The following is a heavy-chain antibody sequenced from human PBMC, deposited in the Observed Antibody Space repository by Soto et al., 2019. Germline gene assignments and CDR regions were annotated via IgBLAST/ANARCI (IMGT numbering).Heavy chain of an antibody. Sequence: QVQLVESGGGLVKPGGSLRLSCAVSGFTFSDYYMTWIRQAPGKGLEWVSYISSSTSHTNYADSVKGRFTISRDNAKNSLFLQMNSLRAEDTAVYYWARVRGAAADYFDFWGQGTLVTVSS. D-gene: IGHD6-13*01. CDR3: ARVRGAAADYFDF. CDR2: ISSSTSHT. J-gene: IGHJ4*02. CDR1: GFTFSDYY. V-gene: IGHV3-11*05.